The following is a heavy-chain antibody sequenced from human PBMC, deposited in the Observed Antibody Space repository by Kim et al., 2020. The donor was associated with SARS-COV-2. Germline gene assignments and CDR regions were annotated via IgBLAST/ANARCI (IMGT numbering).Heavy chain of an antibody. CDR1: GFTFSSYS. D-gene: IGHD3-10*01. CDR3: ARDQFGKLWFGEVGVDY. Sequence: GGSLRLSCAASGFTFSSYSMNWVRQAPGKGLEWVSCISSSSTTIYYADSVKGRFTISRDNAKNSLYLQMNSLRDKDTAVYYCARDQFGKLWFGEVGVDYWGQGTPVTVSS. V-gene: IGHV3-48*02. J-gene: IGHJ4*02. CDR2: ISSSSTTI.